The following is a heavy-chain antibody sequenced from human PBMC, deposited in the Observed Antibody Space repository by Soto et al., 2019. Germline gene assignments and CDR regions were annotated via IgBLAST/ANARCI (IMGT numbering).Heavy chain of an antibody. Sequence: PSETLSLTCAVSGGSISSSNWWSWVRQPPGKGLEWIGEIYHSGSTNYNPYLKSRVTISVDKSKNHFSLKLSSVTAADTVVYYCARVLGDYDFWSGYLTYYGMDVWGQGTTVT. CDR1: GGSISSSNW. CDR3: ARVLGDYDFWSGYLTYYGMDV. CDR2: IYHSGST. V-gene: IGHV4-4*02. D-gene: IGHD3-3*01. J-gene: IGHJ6*02.